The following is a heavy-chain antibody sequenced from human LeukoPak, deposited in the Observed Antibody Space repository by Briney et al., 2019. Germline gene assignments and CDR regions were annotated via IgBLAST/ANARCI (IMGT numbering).Heavy chain of an antibody. CDR1: GASITSYF. V-gene: IGHV4-59*01. CDR3: AQKAPFSPAYSQQ. CDR2: IYHSGTT. Sequence: PSETLSLTCTVSGASITSYFWTWIRQPPGKGLEWIGYIYHSGTTNYNPSLKSRVTISVDTSKNQFSLRLSSVTAADTAVYYCAQKAPFSPAYSQQWGQGTLVTVSS. J-gene: IGHJ1*01. D-gene: IGHD2/OR15-2a*01.